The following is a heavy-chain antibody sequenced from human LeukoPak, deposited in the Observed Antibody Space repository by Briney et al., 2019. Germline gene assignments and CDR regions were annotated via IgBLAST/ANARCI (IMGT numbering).Heavy chain of an antibody. CDR3: ARDHYDYGDGGWFDP. Sequence: ASVKVSCKASGYTFTGYYMHWVRQAPGQGLEWMGWINPNSGGTNYAQKFQGRVTMTRDTSISTAYMELSRLRSDDTAVYYCARDHYDYGDGGWFDPWGQGTLVTVSS. V-gene: IGHV1-2*02. J-gene: IGHJ5*02. CDR1: GYTFTGYY. CDR2: INPNSGGT. D-gene: IGHD4-17*01.